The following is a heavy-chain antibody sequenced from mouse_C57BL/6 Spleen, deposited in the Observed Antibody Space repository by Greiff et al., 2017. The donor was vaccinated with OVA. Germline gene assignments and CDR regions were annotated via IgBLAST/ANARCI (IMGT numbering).Heavy chain of an antibody. Sequence: VKLMESGAELARPGASVKLSCKASGYTFTSYGISWVKQRTGQGLEWIGEIYPRSGNTYYNEKFKGKATLTADKSSSTAYMELRSLTSEDSAVYFCARGAQATISYAMDYWGQGTSVTVSS. D-gene: IGHD3-2*02. CDR1: GYTFTSYG. V-gene: IGHV1-81*01. CDR3: ARGAQATISYAMDY. CDR2: IYPRSGNT. J-gene: IGHJ4*01.